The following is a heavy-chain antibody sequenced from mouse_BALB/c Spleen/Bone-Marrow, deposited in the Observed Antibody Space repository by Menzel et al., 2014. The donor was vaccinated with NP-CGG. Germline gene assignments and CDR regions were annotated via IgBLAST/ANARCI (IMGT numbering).Heavy chain of an antibody. J-gene: IGHJ1*01. CDR1: GFTFSDYY. V-gene: IGHV5-4*02. Sequence: EGKLMESGGGLVKTGGSLKLSCAASGFTFSDYYMYWVRQTPEKGLEWVATISDGGSYTYYPDSVKGRFTISRDNAKNSLYLQMTSLKSEDTAMYYCARDSYYYGSSYWYFDVLGARTTVAVSS. D-gene: IGHD1-1*01. CDR3: ARDSYYYGSSYWYFDV. CDR2: ISDGGSYT.